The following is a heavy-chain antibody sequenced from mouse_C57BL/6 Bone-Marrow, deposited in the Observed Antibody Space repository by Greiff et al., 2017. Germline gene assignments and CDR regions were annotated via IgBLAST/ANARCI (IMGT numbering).Heavy chain of an antibody. V-gene: IGHV14-4*01. CDR3: TTYGYDGKNYFDY. D-gene: IGHD2-2*01. CDR2: IDPENGDT. Sequence: VQLKESGAELVRPGASVKLSCTASGFNIKDDYMHWVKQRPEQGLEWIGWIDPENGDTEYASKFQGKATITADTSSNTAYLQLSSLTSEDTAVYYCTTYGYDGKNYFDYWGQGTTLTVSS. CDR1: GFNIKDDY. J-gene: IGHJ2*01.